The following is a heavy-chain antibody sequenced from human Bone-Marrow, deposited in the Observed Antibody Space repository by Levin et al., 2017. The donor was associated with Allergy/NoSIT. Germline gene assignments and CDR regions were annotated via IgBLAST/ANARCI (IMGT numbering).Heavy chain of an antibody. J-gene: IGHJ4*02. D-gene: IGHD2/OR15-2a*01. CDR1: GFSFRNSG. V-gene: IGHV3-30*18. CDR3: AKDSRLRSLDY. CDR2: ISYDGTYK. Sequence: LSLPCAASGFSFRNSGMHWVRQAPDKGLEWVAVISYDGTYKYYADSVEGRFIVSRDDSKNTVDLQMNSLRLDDTAVYYCAKDSRLRSLDYWGQGTLVTVSS.